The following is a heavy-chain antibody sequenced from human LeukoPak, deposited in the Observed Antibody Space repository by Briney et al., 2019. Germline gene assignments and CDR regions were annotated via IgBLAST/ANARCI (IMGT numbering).Heavy chain of an antibody. J-gene: IGHJ4*02. V-gene: IGHV3-48*02. D-gene: IGHD2-2*01. Sequence: GGSLRLSCAAPGFTFRSSNMNWVRQAPGKGLEWASFISDSSSTIHYADSVKGRFIISRGNAKNSLYLQMNSLRDENTAVYYCASPAEGVWGQGTLVTVSS. CDR1: GFTFRSSN. CDR2: ISDSSSTI. CDR3: ASPAEGV.